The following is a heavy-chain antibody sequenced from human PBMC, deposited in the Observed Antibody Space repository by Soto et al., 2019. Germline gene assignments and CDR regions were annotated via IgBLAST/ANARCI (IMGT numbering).Heavy chain of an antibody. CDR2: ISAYNGNT. D-gene: IGHD2-2*01. J-gene: IGHJ5*02. CDR3: ARVLCSSTSCYDWFDP. CDR1: GYTFTSYG. Sequence: ASVKVSCKASGYTFTSYGISWVRQAPGQGLEWMGWISAYNGNTNYAQKLQGRVTMTTDTSISTAYMELSSLRSEDTAVYYCARVLCSSTSCYDWFDPWGQGTLVTVSS. V-gene: IGHV1-18*01.